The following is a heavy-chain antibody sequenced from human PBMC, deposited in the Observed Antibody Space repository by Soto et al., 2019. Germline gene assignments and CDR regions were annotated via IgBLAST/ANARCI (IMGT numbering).Heavy chain of an antibody. V-gene: IGHV2-5*01. J-gene: IGHJ5*02. Sequence: QITLKESGPTLVKPTQTLTLTCTFSGFSLTTGGLGVGWIRQPPGKALDWLALIYWNDDKRYNPSLKSRLTITKDTSKNQVVLTMTNMDPVDKATYYCAHRGYGDYPRDNWFDPWGQGTLVTVSS. CDR1: GFSLTTGGLG. D-gene: IGHD4-17*01. CDR2: IYWNDDK. CDR3: AHRGYGDYPRDNWFDP.